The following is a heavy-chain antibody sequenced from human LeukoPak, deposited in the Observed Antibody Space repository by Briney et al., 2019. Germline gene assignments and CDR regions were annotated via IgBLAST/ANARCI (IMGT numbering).Heavy chain of an antibody. CDR3: IGGNSLFDY. D-gene: IGHD4-23*01. V-gene: IGHV3-23*01. CDR1: GFTFSSYA. Sequence: GGSLRLSCAASGFTFSSYAMSWVRQAPGKGLEWVSGISGSGGSTYYADFVKGRFTISRDNSKNTLYLQMNSLRAEDTAVYYCIGGNSLFDYWGQGTLVTVSS. CDR2: ISGSGGST. J-gene: IGHJ4*02.